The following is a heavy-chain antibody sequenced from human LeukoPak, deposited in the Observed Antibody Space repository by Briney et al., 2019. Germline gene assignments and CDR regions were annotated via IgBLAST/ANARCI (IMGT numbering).Heavy chain of an antibody. CDR2: IRSKAYGGTT. CDR1: GFTFGDYA. CDR3: TRPYSSSWLAFDY. Sequence: PGRSLRLSCTASGFTFGDYAMSWFRQAPGKGLEWVGFIRSKAYGGTTEYAASVKGRLTISRDDSKSIAYLQMNSLKTEDTAVYYCTRPYSSSWLAFDYWGQGTLVTVSS. D-gene: IGHD6-13*01. J-gene: IGHJ4*02. V-gene: IGHV3-49*03.